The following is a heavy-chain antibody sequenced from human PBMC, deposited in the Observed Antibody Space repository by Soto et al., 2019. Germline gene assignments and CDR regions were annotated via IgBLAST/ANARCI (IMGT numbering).Heavy chain of an antibody. CDR2: INVANGNT. Sequence: ASVKVSCKASGYTFIRSAMHWVRQAPGQRLEWMGWINVANGNTNYAQKFQGRVTITADESTSTAYMELSSLRSEDTAVYYCARDANYYDSSGYGRFDYWGQGTLVTVSS. CDR3: ARDANYYDSSGYGRFDY. D-gene: IGHD3-22*01. V-gene: IGHV1-3*01. CDR1: GYTFIRSA. J-gene: IGHJ4*02.